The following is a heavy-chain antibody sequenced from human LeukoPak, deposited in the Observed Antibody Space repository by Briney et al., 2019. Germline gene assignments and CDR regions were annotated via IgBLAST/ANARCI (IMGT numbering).Heavy chain of an antibody. CDR2: TVVGSGST. CDR3: AAGFLVGATGDHDAFDI. D-gene: IGHD1-26*01. CDR1: GFTFTSSA. J-gene: IGHJ3*02. Sequence: SVKVSCKASGFTFTSSAMQWVRQARGQRLEWIGWTVVGSGSTNYAQKFQERVTITRDMSTSTAYMELSSLRSEDTAVYYCAAGFLVGATGDHDAFDIWGQGTMVTVSS. V-gene: IGHV1-58*02.